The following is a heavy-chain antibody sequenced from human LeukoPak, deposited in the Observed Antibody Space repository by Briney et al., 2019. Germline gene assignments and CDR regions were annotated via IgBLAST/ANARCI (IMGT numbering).Heavy chain of an antibody. V-gene: IGHV3-53*01. CDR3: ARESRDGYNFDY. D-gene: IGHD5-24*01. CDR1: GFTVSSNY. CDR2: IYSGGST. Sequence: GGSLRLSCAASGFTVSSNYMSWVRQAPGKGLEWVSVIYSGGSTYYADSVKGRFTISRDNSKNTLYLQMNSLRAEDTAAYYCARESRDGYNFDYWGQGTLVTVPS. J-gene: IGHJ4*02.